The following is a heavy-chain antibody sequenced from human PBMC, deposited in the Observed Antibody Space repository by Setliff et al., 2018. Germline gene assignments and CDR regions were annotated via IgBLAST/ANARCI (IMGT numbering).Heavy chain of an antibody. J-gene: IGHJ4*02. CDR1: TFTSSKYA. CDR2: IHVSGGST. CDR3: VGAGTCSY. Sequence: QPGGSLRLSCVSSTFTSSKYAVTWVRQAPGKGLEWVSSIHVSGGSTYYADSVKGRFTISRDNAKNSLSLQMNSLRTEDTAVYYCVGAGTCSYWGQGTLVTVSS. D-gene: IGHD3-10*02. V-gene: IGHV3-23*01.